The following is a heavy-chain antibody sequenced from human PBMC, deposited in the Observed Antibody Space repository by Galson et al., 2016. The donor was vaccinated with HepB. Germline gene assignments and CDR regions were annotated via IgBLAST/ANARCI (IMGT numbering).Heavy chain of an antibody. CDR2: IRSSGSFM. CDR1: GFTFEDYA. D-gene: IGHD3-10*01. CDR3: ARDRGGRYSTAWYFDL. V-gene: IGHV3-11*01. J-gene: IGHJ2*01. Sequence: SLRLSCAASGFTFEDYAMHWVRQAPGKGLEWISYIRSSGSFMYYADSVKGRFTISRDNAKNSLYLQMNSLRVDDTAVYYCARDRGGRYSTAWYFDLWGRGTLVTVSS.